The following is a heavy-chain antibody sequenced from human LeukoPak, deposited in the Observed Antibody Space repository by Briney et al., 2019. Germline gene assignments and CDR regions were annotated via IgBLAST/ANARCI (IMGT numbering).Heavy chain of an antibody. CDR3: ARDNRYYYYDSSGYQTKFDP. J-gene: IGHJ5*02. D-gene: IGHD3-22*01. CDR2: ISSTSTYI. V-gene: IGHV3-21*04. CDR1: GFTFRTYS. Sequence: PGGSLRLSCAASGFTFRTYSMNWVRQAPGKGLEWVSSISSTSTYIYYADSMKGRFTISRDNSRNTVYLQMTSLRAEDTAVYYCARDNRYYYYDSSGYQTKFDPWGQGTLVTVSS.